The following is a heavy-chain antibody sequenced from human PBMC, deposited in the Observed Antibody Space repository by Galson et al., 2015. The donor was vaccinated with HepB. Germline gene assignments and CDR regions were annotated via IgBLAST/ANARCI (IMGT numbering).Heavy chain of an antibody. Sequence: SVKVSCKASGYTFTGYYMHWVRQAPGQGLEWMGWINPNSGGTNYAQKFQGRVTMTRDTSISTAYMELSRLRSDDTAVYYCAVHIVVVTALFDYWGQGTLVTVSS. CDR2: INPNSGGT. V-gene: IGHV1-2*02. J-gene: IGHJ4*02. CDR1: GYTFTGYY. CDR3: AVHIVVVTALFDY. D-gene: IGHD2-21*02.